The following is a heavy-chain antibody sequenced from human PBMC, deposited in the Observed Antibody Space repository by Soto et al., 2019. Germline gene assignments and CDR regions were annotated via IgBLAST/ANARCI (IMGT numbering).Heavy chain of an antibody. CDR2: IYPGDSDT. D-gene: IGHD3-22*01. V-gene: IGHV5-51*01. Sequence: GESLKISCKGSGYNFATNWIGWVRQMPGKGLEWMGIIYPGDSDTRYSPSFQGQVTVSADKSISTAYLQWSSLKASDTAMYYCARISSGYYFYGMDVWGQGTTVTVSS. J-gene: IGHJ6*02. CDR1: GYNFATNW. CDR3: ARISSGYYFYGMDV.